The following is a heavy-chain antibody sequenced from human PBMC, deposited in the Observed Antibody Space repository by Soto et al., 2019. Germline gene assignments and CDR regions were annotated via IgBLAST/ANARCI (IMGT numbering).Heavy chain of an antibody. Sequence: PSGTLSLTSTVSGDFISSYYWSWIRQPAGKGLEWIGRIYTSVSTNYNPSLKSRVTMSVDTSKNQFSLKLSSVTAADTALYYCARANINWFDPRGQGTPVPV. J-gene: IGHJ5*02. CDR3: ARANINWFDP. V-gene: IGHV4-4*07. CDR2: IYTSVST. CDR1: GDFISSYY.